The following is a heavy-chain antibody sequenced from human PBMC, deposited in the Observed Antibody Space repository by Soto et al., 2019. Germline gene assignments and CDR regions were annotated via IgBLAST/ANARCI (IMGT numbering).Heavy chain of an antibody. V-gene: IGHV3-33*01. Sequence: QVQLVESGGGVVQPGRSLRLSCAASGFTFSSYGMHWVRQAPGKGLAWVAVIRYDGSNKYYADSVKGRFTISRDNSKNTLYLQMTSLRAEDTAVYYCARELMERYSEPLDYWGQGTLVTVSS. CDR1: GFTFSSYG. CDR3: ARELMERYSEPLDY. D-gene: IGHD6-13*01. J-gene: IGHJ4*02. CDR2: IRYDGSNK.